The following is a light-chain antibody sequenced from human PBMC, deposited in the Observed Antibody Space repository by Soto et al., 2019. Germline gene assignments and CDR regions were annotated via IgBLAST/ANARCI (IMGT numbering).Light chain of an antibody. CDR1: QGIRND. Sequence: IKMTRSPYSLSASVGDRVTITCRASQGIRNDLGWYQQKPGKAPKLLLYAASSLQSGVPSRFSGTGSGTDFTLTISSLQPEDFATYYCQQSYSIPPHFGGGSMAAIK. CDR2: AAS. V-gene: IGKV1-39*01. J-gene: IGKJ4*01. CDR3: QQSYSIPPH.